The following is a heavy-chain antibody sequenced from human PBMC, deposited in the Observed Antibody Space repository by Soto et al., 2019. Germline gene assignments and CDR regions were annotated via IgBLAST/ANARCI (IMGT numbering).Heavy chain of an antibody. CDR3: ARARGGDSGDYASLFDR. V-gene: IGHV4-30-4*01. Sequence: VQLQESGPGLVTPSQTLSLTCTVFGGSVSIGDYLWSWIRQRPGKGLEWIGYIHDSGNTYYNPSLTSRVTISLDTSKNQFSLKVTSMTAAATAVYFCARARGGDSGDYASLFDRWGQGNLVTVSS. CDR2: IHDSGNT. D-gene: IGHD4-17*01. CDR1: GGSVSIGDYL. J-gene: IGHJ5*02.